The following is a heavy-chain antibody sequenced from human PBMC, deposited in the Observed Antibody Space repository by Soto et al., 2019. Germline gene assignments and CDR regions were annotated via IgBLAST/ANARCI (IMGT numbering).Heavy chain of an antibody. CDR1: GVSFSGYY. J-gene: IGHJ4*02. V-gene: IGHV4-34*01. CDR3: ARWTAVDFDY. CDR2: SDHSGST. Sequence: QVQLQQWGAGLLKRSETLSLTCAVYGVSFSGYYWSWIRQPPGKGLEWIGESDHSGSTNYNPSLKSRVTISLDTSQNQFSLRLSSVTAADTAVYYCARWTAVDFDYWGQGTLVTVSS. D-gene: IGHD6-13*01.